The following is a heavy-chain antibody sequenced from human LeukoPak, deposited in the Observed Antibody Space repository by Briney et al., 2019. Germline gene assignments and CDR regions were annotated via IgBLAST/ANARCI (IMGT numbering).Heavy chain of an antibody. CDR3: ARVVSSGYYYDY. CDR2: INHSGST. J-gene: IGHJ4*02. V-gene: IGHV4-34*01. Sequence: SETLSLTCAVYGGSFSGYYWSWIRQPPGKGLEWIGEINHSGSTNYNPSLKSRVTISVDTSKNQFSLKLSSVTAADTAVYYCARVVSSGYYYDYWGQGTLVTVSS. D-gene: IGHD3-22*01. CDR1: GGSFSGYY.